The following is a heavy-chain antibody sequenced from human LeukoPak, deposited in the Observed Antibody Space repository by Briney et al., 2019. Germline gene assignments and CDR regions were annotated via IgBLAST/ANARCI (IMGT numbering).Heavy chain of an antibody. V-gene: IGHV1-2*02. CDR2: INPNNGVT. D-gene: IGHD4-17*01. CDR1: GYTFTSYY. J-gene: IGHJ4*02. CDR3: VRIYYGPDY. Sequence: ASVKVSCKASGYTFTSYYMHWVRQAPGRGLEWMGWINPNNGVTNYAQQFQGRVTMTSDTSINTAYMELSRLRSDDTAIYFCVRIYYGPDYWGQGTLVTVSS.